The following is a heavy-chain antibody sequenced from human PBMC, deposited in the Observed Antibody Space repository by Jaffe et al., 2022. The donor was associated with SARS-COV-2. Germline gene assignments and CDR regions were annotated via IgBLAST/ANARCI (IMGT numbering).Heavy chain of an antibody. CDR2: IFHSGST. V-gene: IGHV4-39*01. CDR1: GGSISSSGHF. CDR3: ARASMIRGVISGVDP. D-gene: IGHD3-10*01. Sequence: QLQLQESGPGLVKPSETLSLTCAVSGGSISSSGHFWGWIRQPPGKGLEWIGNIFHSGSTYYNPSLRSRVTISADTSKNQFSLNLSSMTAADTAVYFCARASMIRGVISGVDPWGQGTLVTVSS. J-gene: IGHJ5*02.